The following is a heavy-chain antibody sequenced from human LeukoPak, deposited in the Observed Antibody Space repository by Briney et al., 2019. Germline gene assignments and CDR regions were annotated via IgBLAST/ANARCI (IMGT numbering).Heavy chain of an antibody. Sequence: PSETLSLTCAVYGGSFSGYYWSWIRQPPGKGLEWIGEINHSGSTNYNPSLKSRVTISVDTSKNQFSLKLSSVTAADTAVYYCARTYVYYYYGMDVWGQGTTVTVSS. J-gene: IGHJ6*02. CDR3: ARTYVYYYYGMDV. CDR2: INHSGST. CDR1: GGSFSGYY. V-gene: IGHV4-34*01. D-gene: IGHD3-10*02.